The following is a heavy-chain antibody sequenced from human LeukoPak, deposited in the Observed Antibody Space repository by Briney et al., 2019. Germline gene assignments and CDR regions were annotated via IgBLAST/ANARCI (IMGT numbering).Heavy chain of an antibody. CDR3: ARGGATSAFDI. Sequence: GGSLRLSCAASGSTFSTYSMNWVRQAPGKGLEWVAVISYDGSNKYYADSVKGRFTISRDNSKNTLYLQMNSLRAEDTAVYYCARGGATSAFDIWGQGTMVTVSS. CDR1: GSTFSTYS. J-gene: IGHJ3*02. V-gene: IGHV3-30*03. D-gene: IGHD1-26*01. CDR2: ISYDGSNK.